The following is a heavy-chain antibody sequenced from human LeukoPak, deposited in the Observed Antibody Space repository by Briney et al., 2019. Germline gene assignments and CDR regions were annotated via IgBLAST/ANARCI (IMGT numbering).Heavy chain of an antibody. CDR1: GFTFSTYG. J-gene: IGHJ4*02. V-gene: IGHV3-23*01. CDR3: AKNLILEWPADY. CDR2: ISGNDEGT. Sequence: GGSLRLSCVASGFTFSTYGMTWVRQAPGKGLEWVSSISGNDEGTYYADSVKGRFTISRDNSKNTLYLQMNSLRAEDTAVYYCAKNLILEWPADYWGQGTLVTVSS. D-gene: IGHD3-3*01.